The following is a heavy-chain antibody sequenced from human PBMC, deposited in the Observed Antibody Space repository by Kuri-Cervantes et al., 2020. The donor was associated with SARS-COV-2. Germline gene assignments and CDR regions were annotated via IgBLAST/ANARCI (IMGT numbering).Heavy chain of an antibody. J-gene: IGHJ6*02. CDR3: ARDFSCSSTSCYTGHYYGMDV. V-gene: IGHV1-2*04. CDR2: INPNSGGT. CDR1: GYTFTGYY. D-gene: IGHD2-2*02. Sequence: ASVKVSCKASGYTFTGYYMHWVRQAPGQGLEWMGWINPNSGGTNYAQKFQGWVTMTRDTSISTAYMELSRLRSDDTAVYYCARDFSCSSTSCYTGHYYGMDVWGQGTTVTVSS.